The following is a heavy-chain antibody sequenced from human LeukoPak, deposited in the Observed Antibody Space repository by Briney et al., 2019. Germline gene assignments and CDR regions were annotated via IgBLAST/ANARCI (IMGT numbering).Heavy chain of an antibody. D-gene: IGHD3-16*02. CDR1: GGSISSYY. J-gene: IGHJ3*02. Sequence: SETLSLTCTVSGGSISSYYWSWIRQPPGKGLEWIGYIYYSGSTNYNPSLKSRVTISVDTSKNQFSLKLSSVTAADTAVYYCARTTPLGELSLEDADAFDIWGQGTMVTVSS. CDR3: ARTTPLGELSLEDADAFDI. V-gene: IGHV4-59*08. CDR2: IYYSGST.